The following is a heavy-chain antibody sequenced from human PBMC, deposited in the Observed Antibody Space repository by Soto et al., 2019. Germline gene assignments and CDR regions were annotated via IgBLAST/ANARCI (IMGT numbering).Heavy chain of an antibody. Sequence: GESLKISCKGSGYSFNSYWIGWVRQMPGKGLEWMGIIYPGDSHTRYSPSFQGQVTISADKSINTAYLQWSSLKASDTAMYYCARRHYDSGSYRDDAFDIWGQGTMVTV. D-gene: IGHD3-10*01. J-gene: IGHJ3*02. V-gene: IGHV5-51*01. CDR2: IYPGDSHT. CDR1: GYSFNSYW. CDR3: ARRHYDSGSYRDDAFDI.